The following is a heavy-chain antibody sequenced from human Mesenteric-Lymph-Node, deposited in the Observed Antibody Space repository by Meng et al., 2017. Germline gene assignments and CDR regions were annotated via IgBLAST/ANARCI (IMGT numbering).Heavy chain of an antibody. CDR1: GFTFDDYG. V-gene: IGHV3-20*01. Sequence: GGSLRLSCAASGFTFDDYGMSWVRQAPGKGLEWVSGINWNGGSTGYADSVKGRFTISRDNAKNSLYLQMNSLRAEDTALYHCARAYSGYYYYYGMDVWGQGTTVTVSS. D-gene: IGHD1-26*01. CDR3: ARAYSGYYYYYGMDV. J-gene: IGHJ6*02. CDR2: INWNGGST.